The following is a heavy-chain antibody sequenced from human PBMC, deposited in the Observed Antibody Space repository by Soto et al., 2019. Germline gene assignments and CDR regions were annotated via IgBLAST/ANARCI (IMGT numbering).Heavy chain of an antibody. V-gene: IGHV3-33*01. CDR3: ARGDYGMDV. Sequence: QVQLVESGGGVVQPGRSLRLSCAASGFTFSSYGMHWVRQAPGKGLEWVAVIWYDGSNKYYADSVKGRFTISRENSKNTLYLQMNSLRAEDTAVCYCARGDYGMDVWGQGTTVTVSS. CDR2: IWYDGSNK. CDR1: GFTFSSYG. J-gene: IGHJ6*01.